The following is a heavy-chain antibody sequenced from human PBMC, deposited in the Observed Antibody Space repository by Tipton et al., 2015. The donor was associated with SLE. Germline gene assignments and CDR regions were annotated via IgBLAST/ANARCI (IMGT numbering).Heavy chain of an antibody. Sequence: LSLTCAASGFTFNNFAMSWVRQTPGKGLEWVSAISGIGDRTYYADSVKGRFTISRDSSKNTLYLQMNTLRVEDTAVYYCAKESAYSGSRIYYFDYWGQGRLVTVSS. CDR3: AKESAYSGSRIYYFDY. V-gene: IGHV3-23*01. D-gene: IGHD1-26*01. J-gene: IGHJ4*02. CDR1: GFTFNNFA. CDR2: ISGIGDRT.